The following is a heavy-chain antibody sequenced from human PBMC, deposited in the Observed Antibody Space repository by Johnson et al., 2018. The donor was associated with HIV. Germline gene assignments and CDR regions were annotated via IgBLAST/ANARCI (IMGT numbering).Heavy chain of an antibody. CDR3: AKGLGYADTDDAFDI. Sequence: VQLVESGGGVVRRGGSLRLSCAASGFAFRTYWMVWVRQVPGKRPVWVARIYNDGSRTTYADSVRGRFTISRDNAKYTVDLQMNSLRAEYTAVYNCAKGLGYADTDDAFDIWGQGTMVTVSS. CDR2: IYNDGSRT. J-gene: IGHJ3*02. V-gene: IGHV3-74*03. CDR1: GFAFRTYW. D-gene: IGHD3-16*01.